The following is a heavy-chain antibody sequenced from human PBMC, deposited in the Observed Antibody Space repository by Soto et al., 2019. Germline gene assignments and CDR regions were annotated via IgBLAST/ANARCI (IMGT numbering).Heavy chain of an antibody. CDR1: GGTFSSST. V-gene: IGHV1-69*02. CDR2: IIPMLDLA. CDR3: ASTLTGYCH. D-gene: IGHD3-9*01. Sequence: QVQLVQSGAEVKKPASSVSVSCKASGGTFSSSTINWVRQAPGQGLEWMGRIIPMLDLANYAQKFQGRVTITADKSTSTAYMELSGLRSEDTAVYYCASTLTGYCHWGQGTLVTVSS. J-gene: IGHJ4*02.